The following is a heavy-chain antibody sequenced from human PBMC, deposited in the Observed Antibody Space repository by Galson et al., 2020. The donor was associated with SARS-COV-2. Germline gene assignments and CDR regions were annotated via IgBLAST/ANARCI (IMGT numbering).Heavy chain of an antibody. D-gene: IGHD1-26*01. CDR1: GDSVSRNTAA. Sequence: SETLSLTCVISGDSVSRNTAAWNWIRQSPSRGLEWLGRTYYRSKWYNDYTVSLKSRIIINSDTSKNQFSLQLNSVTPEDTAVYYCARERGSFGGFDYWGRGTLVTVSS. CDR2: TYYRSKWYN. V-gene: IGHV6-1*01. CDR3: ARERGSFGGFDY. J-gene: IGHJ4*02.